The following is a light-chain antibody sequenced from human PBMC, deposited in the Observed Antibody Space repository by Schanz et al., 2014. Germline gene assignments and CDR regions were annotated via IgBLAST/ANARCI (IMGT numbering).Light chain of an antibody. V-gene: IGLV1-40*01. CDR3: AVWDESLSGWV. Sequence: QSVLTQPPSVSGAPGQRVTISCTGSTSNLGATYDVHWYQQLPGAAPKLLIYANNIRPSGVPDRFSGSRSGTSASLAISGLRSEDEADFYCAVWDESLSGWVFGGGTKLTVL. CDR2: ANN. CDR1: TSNLGATYD. J-gene: IGLJ3*02.